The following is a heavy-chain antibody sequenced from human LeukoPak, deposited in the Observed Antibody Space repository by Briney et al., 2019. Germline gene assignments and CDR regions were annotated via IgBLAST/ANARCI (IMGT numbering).Heavy chain of an antibody. Sequence: SGTLSLTCTVSGGSISSYYWSWIRQPPGKGLEWIGYIYYSGSTNYNPSLKSRVTISVDTSKNQFSLKLSSVTAADTAVYYCARATYDSSGYYYYDAFDIWGQGTMVTVSS. V-gene: IGHV4-59*08. D-gene: IGHD3-22*01. CDR3: ARATYDSSGYYYYDAFDI. J-gene: IGHJ3*02. CDR2: IYYSGST. CDR1: GGSISSYY.